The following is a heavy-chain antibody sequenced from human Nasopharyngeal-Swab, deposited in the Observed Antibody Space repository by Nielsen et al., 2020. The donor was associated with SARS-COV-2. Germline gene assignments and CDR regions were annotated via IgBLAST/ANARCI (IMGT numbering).Heavy chain of an antibody. CDR2: MSNDSYVI. J-gene: IGHJ5*02. CDR1: GFIFSDQY. Sequence: GGSLRLSCAASGFIFSDQYMSWMRQAPGKGLEWLSYMSNDSYVIKYADSVKGRFTISRDNAKNSLYLQMNSLTPEDTAMYYCARDAGWGGKYGSNWFDPWGQGTLVTVSS. D-gene: IGHD1-26*01. V-gene: IGHV3-11*04. CDR3: ARDAGWGGKYGSNWFDP.